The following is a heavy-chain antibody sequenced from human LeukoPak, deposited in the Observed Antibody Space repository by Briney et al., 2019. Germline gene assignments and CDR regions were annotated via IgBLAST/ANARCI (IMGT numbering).Heavy chain of an antibody. V-gene: IGHV3-30*18. J-gene: IGHJ4*02. CDR2: ISYGRSNK. D-gene: IGHD3-3*01. Sequence: GGSLRLSCAASGFTFSSYGMHWVRQAPGKGLQCVAVISYGRSNKYYADSVKGRFTISRDNSKNTLYLQMNSLRAEDTAVYYWSNGARLEWLFDYWGQGTRVSVPS. CDR1: GFTFSSYG. CDR3: SNGARLEWLFDY.